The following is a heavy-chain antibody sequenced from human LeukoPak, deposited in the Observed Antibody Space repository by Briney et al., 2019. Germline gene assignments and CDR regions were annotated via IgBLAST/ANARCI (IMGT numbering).Heavy chain of an antibody. J-gene: IGHJ4*02. CDR2: ISAYNGNI. CDR1: GYTFTSYG. Sequence: ASVKVSCKASGYTFTSYGLSWVRQAPGQGHEWRGWISAYNGNINYAQEFQGRLTLTTEKSTSTGYMELRSLRSDDTAVYYCARGLQIGFLEYWGQGTLVTVSS. CDR3: ARGLQIGFLEY. D-gene: IGHD4-11*01. V-gene: IGHV1-18*01.